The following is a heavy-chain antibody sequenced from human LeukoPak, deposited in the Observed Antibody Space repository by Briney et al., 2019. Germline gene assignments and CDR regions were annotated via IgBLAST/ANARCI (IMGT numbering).Heavy chain of an antibody. CDR2: IYHSGST. J-gene: IGHJ4*02. CDR3: ARVKYVRNDYFDY. V-gene: IGHV4-30-2*01. CDR1: GGSISSGGYY. D-gene: IGHD2-8*01. Sequence: PSETLSLTCTVSGGSISSGGYYRSWIRQPPGKGLEWIGYIYHSGSTYYNPSLKSRVTISVDRSKNQFSLKLSSVTAADTAVYYCARVKYVRNDYFDYWGQGTLVTVSS.